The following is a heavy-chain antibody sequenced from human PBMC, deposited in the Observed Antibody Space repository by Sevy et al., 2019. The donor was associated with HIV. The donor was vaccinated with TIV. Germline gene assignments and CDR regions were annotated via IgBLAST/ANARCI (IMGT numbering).Heavy chain of an antibody. CDR2: INPNSGDT. CDR3: SCGLRVRGYSYGGFDY. Sequence: ASVKVSCKASGYTFTGQYIHWVRQAPGQGLEWMGWINPNSGDTKYAKELKGRVTMTRDTSISTAYMELSGLRSDDAAVYYCSCGLRVRGYSYGGFDYWGQGTLVTVSS. D-gene: IGHD5-18*01. V-gene: IGHV1-2*02. CDR1: GYTFTGQY. J-gene: IGHJ4*02.